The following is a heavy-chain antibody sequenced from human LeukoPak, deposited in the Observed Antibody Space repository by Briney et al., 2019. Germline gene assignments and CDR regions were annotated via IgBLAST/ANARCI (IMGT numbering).Heavy chain of an antibody. Sequence: GASVKVSCKASGYTLTGYYMHWVRQAPGQGLEWMGWINPNSGGTNYAQKFQGRVTMTRDTSISTAYMELSRLISDDTAVYYCAGDGYNSRRFFDYWGQGTLVTVSS. CDR3: AGDGYNSRRFFDY. D-gene: IGHD5-24*01. J-gene: IGHJ4*02. CDR1: GYTLTGYY. CDR2: INPNSGGT. V-gene: IGHV1-2*02.